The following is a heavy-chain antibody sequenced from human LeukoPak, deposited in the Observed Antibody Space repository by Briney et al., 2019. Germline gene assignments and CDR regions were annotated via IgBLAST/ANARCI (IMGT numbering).Heavy chain of an antibody. V-gene: IGHV4-34*01. J-gene: IGHJ5*02. D-gene: IGHD2-2*01. CDR1: GGSFSGYY. Sequence: NPSETLSLTCAVYGGSFSGYYWSWIRQPPGKGLEWIGEINHSGSTNYNPSLKSRVTISVDTSKNQFSLKLSSVTAADTAVYYCAVSGCSSTSCYLRGFDPWGQGTLVTVSS. CDR3: AVSGCSSTSCYLRGFDP. CDR2: INHSGST.